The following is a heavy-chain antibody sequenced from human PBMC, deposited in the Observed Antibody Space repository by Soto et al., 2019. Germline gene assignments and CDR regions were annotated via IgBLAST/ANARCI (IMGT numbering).Heavy chain of an antibody. J-gene: IGHJ4*02. D-gene: IGHD2-21*01. V-gene: IGHV3-23*01. CDR1: GFTFSSYA. Sequence: VQLLESGGGLVQPGGSLRLSCVAAGFTFSSYAMSWVRQAPGQRLEWVATFSGGRDTTLHADSVKGGFTVSRDSSKNTLALQMNSRRPEDTALYYCAKATSATCTGSICYSFDYWGQGTLVTVSS. CDR3: AKATSATCTGSICYSFDY. CDR2: FSGGRDTT.